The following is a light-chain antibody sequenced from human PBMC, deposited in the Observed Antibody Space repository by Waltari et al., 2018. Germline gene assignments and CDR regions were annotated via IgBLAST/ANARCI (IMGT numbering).Light chain of an antibody. CDR2: DVT. Sequence: QSALTQPASVSGSPGQSITISCSGIGSAVGASDYVSWHQHHPGKAPQVIIYDVTNPPAGVSYRFSASKSANTASLTISRLQPEDEADYYCSSQTLDGLILFGGGTRLTVL. V-gene: IGLV2-14*03. J-gene: IGLJ2*01. CDR3: SSQTLDGLIL. CDR1: GSAVGASDY.